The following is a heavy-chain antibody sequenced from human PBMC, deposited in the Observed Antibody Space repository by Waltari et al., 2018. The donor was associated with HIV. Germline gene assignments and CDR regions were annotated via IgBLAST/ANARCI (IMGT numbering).Heavy chain of an antibody. CDR3: ATQQRRAFDI. D-gene: IGHD1-1*01. CDR2: INPSGGST. V-gene: IGHV1-46*01. J-gene: IGHJ3*02. CDR1: GYTFTRYY. Sequence: VQLVESGAEVKKPGASVRVSCKASGYTFTRYYMHWVRQAPAQGLEWMGLINPSGGSTTYAQNFQGRVTMTRDTSSSTVYMELSSLTSEDTAVYYCATQQRRAFDIWGLGTMVAVSS.